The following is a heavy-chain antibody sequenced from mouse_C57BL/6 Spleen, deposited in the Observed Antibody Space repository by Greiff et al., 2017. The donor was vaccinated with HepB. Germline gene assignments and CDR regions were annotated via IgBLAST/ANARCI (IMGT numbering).Heavy chain of an antibody. D-gene: IGHD2-1*01. CDR2: IDPSDSET. J-gene: IGHJ1*03. V-gene: IGHV1-52*01. CDR1: GYTFTSYW. Sequence: VQLQQPGAELVRPGSSVKLSCKASGYTFTSYWMHWVKQRPIQGLEWIGNIDPSDSETHYNQKFKDKATLTVDKSSSTAYMQLSSLTSEDSAVYYCARRRGYYGNYDWYFDVWGTGTTVTVSS. CDR3: ARRRGYYGNYDWYFDV.